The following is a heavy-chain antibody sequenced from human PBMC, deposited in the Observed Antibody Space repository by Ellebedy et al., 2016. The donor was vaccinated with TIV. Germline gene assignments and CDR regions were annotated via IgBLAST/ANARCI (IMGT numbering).Heavy chain of an antibody. CDR3: ARGFATED. J-gene: IGHJ4*02. CDR2: IKPDGSEK. CDR1: GFTFSNYW. D-gene: IGHD2-15*01. V-gene: IGHV3-7*01. Sequence: GGSLRLSCAASGFTFSNYWMSWVRQAPGKGLEWVANIKPDGSEKYYVDSVKGRFTVSRDNAKNSLYLQMDSLRADDTAVYFCARGFATEDWGLGTLVTVSS.